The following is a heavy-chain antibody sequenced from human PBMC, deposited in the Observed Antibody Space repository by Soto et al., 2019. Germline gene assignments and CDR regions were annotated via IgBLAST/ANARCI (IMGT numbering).Heavy chain of an antibody. J-gene: IGHJ3*02. CDR2: ISRNSGSI. CDR1: VFTFDDYA. D-gene: IGHD6-19*01. Sequence: GWSLRLSCAGSVFTFDDYAMHWVRQSPGKGLEWVSGISRNSGSIGYADSVKGRFTISRDNAKNSLYLQMNSLRAEDTALYYRPKDIQWLPHGALDIGGQGTMVTVSS. CDR3: PKDIQWLPHGALDI. V-gene: IGHV3-9*01.